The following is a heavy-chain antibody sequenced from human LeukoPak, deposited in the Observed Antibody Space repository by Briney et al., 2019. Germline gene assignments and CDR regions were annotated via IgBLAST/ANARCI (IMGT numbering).Heavy chain of an antibody. CDR2: GIPIFGTA. CDR3: ARVMEYSGSYSPDAFDI. D-gene: IGHD1-26*01. Sequence: SVKVSCKASGGTFSSYAISWVRQAPGQGLEWMGGGIPIFGTANYAQKFQGRVTITADESTSTASMELSSLRSEDTAVYYCARVMEYSGSYSPDAFDIWGQGTMVTVSS. CDR1: GGTFSSYA. J-gene: IGHJ3*02. V-gene: IGHV1-69*13.